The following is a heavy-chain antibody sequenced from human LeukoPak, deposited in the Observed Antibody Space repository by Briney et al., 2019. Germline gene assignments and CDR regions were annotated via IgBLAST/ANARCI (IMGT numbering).Heavy chain of an antibody. D-gene: IGHD6-6*01. J-gene: IGHJ3*02. CDR2: INPNSGGT. CDR1: GYTFTGYY. V-gene: IGHV1-2*02. Sequence: ASVKVSCKASGYTFTGYYMHWVRQAPGQGLEWMGWINPNSGGTNYAQKFQGRVTMTRDTSISTAYMELSRLRPDDTAVYYCARGRLAARRGDAFDIWGQGTMVTVSS. CDR3: ARGRLAARRGDAFDI.